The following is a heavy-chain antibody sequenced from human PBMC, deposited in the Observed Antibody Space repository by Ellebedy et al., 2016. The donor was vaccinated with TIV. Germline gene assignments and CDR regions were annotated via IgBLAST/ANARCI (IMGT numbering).Heavy chain of an antibody. D-gene: IGHD5-18*01. V-gene: IGHV3-21*01. J-gene: IGHJ4*02. Sequence: GESLKIPXSASGFTVSSIYMSWVRPAPGKGLEWVSSISSSSSYIYYADSVKGRFTISRDNAKNSLYLQMDSLRAEDTAVYYCARDKPLQSTASSNFDYWGQGTLVTVSS. CDR1: GFTVSSIY. CDR2: ISSSSSYI. CDR3: ARDKPLQSTASSNFDY.